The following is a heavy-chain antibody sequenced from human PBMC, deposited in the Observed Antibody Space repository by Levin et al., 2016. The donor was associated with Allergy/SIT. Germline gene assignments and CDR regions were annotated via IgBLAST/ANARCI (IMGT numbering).Heavy chain of an antibody. CDR3: AKETNYYGSGSYDYGMDV. V-gene: IGHV3-23*01. Sequence: VRQMPGKGLEWVSAISGSGGSTYYADSVKGRFTISRDNSKNTLYLQMNSLRAEDTAVYYCAKETNYYGSGSYDYGMDVWGQGTTVTVSS. CDR2: ISGSGGST. D-gene: IGHD3-10*01. J-gene: IGHJ6*02.